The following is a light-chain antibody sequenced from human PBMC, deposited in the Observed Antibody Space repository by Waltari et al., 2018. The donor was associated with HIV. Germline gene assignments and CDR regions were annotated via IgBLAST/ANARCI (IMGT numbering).Light chain of an antibody. V-gene: IGKV3-11*01. CDR1: QSVSNL. Sequence: EIVLTQSPATLSLSPGERATLSCRARQSVSNLLAWYQHKPGQAPRLLIYDASTRASGIPARVSGSGSGTDFTLTISSLEPEDFAVYYCQHRDEWPPGATFGPGAKLEIK. CDR2: DAS. J-gene: IGKJ2*01. CDR3: QHRDEWPPGAT.